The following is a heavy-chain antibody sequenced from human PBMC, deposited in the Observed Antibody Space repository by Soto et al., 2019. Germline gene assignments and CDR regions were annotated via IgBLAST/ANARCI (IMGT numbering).Heavy chain of an antibody. J-gene: IGHJ6*02. CDR2: TCYKSKWNN. CDR3: TGITWFRGMDV. Sequence: PLQTLSLTCAISGDSFSINSAAWNLIRQSPSRGLEWLGRTCYKSKWNNDYALSVKSRITINPDTSKNQFSLHLYSVTPEDTAVYYCTGITWFRGMDVWGQGTPVTV. V-gene: IGHV6-1*01. CDR1: GDSFSINSAA. D-gene: IGHD3-10*01.